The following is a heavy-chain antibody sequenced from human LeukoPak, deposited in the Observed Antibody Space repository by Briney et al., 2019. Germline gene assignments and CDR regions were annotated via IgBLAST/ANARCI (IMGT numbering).Heavy chain of an antibody. J-gene: IGHJ4*02. CDR1: GGSFSGYY. D-gene: IGHD3-10*01. CDR3: ARLVWFPY. V-gene: IGHV4-34*01. Sequence: SETLSLTCAVYGGSFSGYYWSWIRQPPGKGLEWIGEINHSGSTNYNPSLKSRVTISVDTSKNQFSLKLSSVTAADTAVYYCARLVWFPYWGQGTLVTVSS. CDR2: INHSGST.